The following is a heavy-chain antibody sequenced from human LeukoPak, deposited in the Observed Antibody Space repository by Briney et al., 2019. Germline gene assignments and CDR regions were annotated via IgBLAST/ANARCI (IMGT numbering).Heavy chain of an antibody. CDR3: ASYHYYYYYMDV. CDR2: MSPNSGNT. Sequence: ASVKVSCKASGYTFTSYDINWVRQATGQGLEWMGWMSPNSGNTGYAQKFQGRVTMTRNTSISTAYMELSSLRSEDTAVYYCASYHYYYYYMDVWGKGTTVTVSS. D-gene: IGHD3-16*01. V-gene: IGHV1-8*01. J-gene: IGHJ6*03. CDR1: GYTFTSYD.